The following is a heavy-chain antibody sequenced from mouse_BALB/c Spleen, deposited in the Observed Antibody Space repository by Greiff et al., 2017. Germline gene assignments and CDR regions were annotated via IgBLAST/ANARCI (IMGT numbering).Heavy chain of an antibody. D-gene: IGHD2-1*01. V-gene: IGHV1-4*01. J-gene: IGHJ3*01. Sequence: VQLQQSGTVLARPGASVKMSCTASGYTFTSYGMHWVQQRPGQGLEWIGYINPSTGYTEYNQKFKDKATFTADKSSNTAYMQLSSLTSEDSAVYDCAREDHYYSLAYWGQGTLVTVSA. CDR2: INPSTGYT. CDR1: GYTFTSYG. CDR3: AREDHYYSLAY.